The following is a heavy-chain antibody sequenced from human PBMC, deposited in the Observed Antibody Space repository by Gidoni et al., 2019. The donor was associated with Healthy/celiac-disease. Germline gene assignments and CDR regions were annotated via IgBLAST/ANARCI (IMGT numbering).Heavy chain of an antibody. V-gene: IGHV3-33*01. CDR1: GFTFSSYG. CDR2: IWYDGSNK. J-gene: IGHJ4*02. D-gene: IGHD6-6*01. Sequence: QVQLVESGGGVVQPGRSLRLSCAASGFTFSSYGMHWVRQAPGKGLEWVAVIWYDGSNKYYADSVKGRFTISRDNSKNTLYLQMNSLRAEDTAVYYCARSSSSFYDPSDYWGQGTLVTVSS. CDR3: ARSSSSFYDPSDY.